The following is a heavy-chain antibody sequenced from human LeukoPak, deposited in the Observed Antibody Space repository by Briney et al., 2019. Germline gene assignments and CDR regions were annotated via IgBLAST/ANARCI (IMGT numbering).Heavy chain of an antibody. CDR2: IYYSGST. V-gene: IGHV4-59*11. CDR3: ARVGSDWFDP. D-gene: IGHD3-10*01. Sequence: PSETLSLTCTVSGGSISSHYWSWIRQPPGKGLGWIGCIYYSGSTNYNPSLKSRVTISVDTSKNQFSLKLSSVTAADTAVYYCARVGSDWFDPWGQGTLVTVSS. J-gene: IGHJ5*02. CDR1: GGSISSHY.